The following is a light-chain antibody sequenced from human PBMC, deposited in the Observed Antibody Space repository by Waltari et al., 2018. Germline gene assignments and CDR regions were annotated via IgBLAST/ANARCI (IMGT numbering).Light chain of an antibody. J-gene: IGLJ2*01. CDR3: QSYDSSLKVV. Sequence: QSVLTPPPSVSGAPGQRVTISRTGRSPHIRAPSDVHWYPQLPQTAPKLLIYGNNNRPSGVPDRFSGSKSGTSASLAITGLQAEDEADYYCQSYDSSLKVVFGGGTKLTVL. CDR2: GNN. CDR1: SPHIRAPSD. V-gene: IGLV1-40*01.